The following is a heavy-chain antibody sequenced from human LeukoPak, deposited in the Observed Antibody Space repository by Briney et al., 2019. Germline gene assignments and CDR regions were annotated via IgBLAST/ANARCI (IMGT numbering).Heavy chain of an antibody. D-gene: IGHD4-17*01. CDR3: ARTTVTTQPYYYYYMDV. V-gene: IGHV1-69*06. J-gene: IGHJ6*03. CDR2: IIPIFGTA. Sequence: SVKVSCKASGGTFSSYAISWVRQAPGQGLEWMGGIIPIFGTANYAQKFQGRVTITADKSTSTAYMELSSLRSEDTAVYYCARTTVTTQPYYYYYMDVWGKGTTVTVSS. CDR1: GGTFSSYA.